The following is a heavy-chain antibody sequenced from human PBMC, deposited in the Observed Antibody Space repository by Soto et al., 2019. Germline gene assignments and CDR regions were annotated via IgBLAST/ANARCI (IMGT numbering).Heavy chain of an antibody. D-gene: IGHD2-15*01. V-gene: IGHV1-24*01. J-gene: IGHJ5*02. CDR3: ATDQGYCSGGSCYRWFDP. Sequence: ASVKVSCKVSGYTLTELSMHWVRQAPGKGLEWMGGFDPEDGETIYAQKFQGRVTMTEDTSTDTAYMELSSLRSEDTAVYYCATDQGYCSGGSCYRWFDPWGQGTLVTVSS. CDR2: FDPEDGET. CDR1: GYTLTELS.